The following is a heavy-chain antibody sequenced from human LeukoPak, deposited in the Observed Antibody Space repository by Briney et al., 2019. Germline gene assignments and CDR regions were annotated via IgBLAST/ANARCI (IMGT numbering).Heavy chain of an antibody. V-gene: IGHV4-34*01. D-gene: IGHD3-10*01. J-gene: IGHJ5*02. CDR1: GGSFSGYY. CDR2: INHSGST. CDR3: ARDVGLWFGELTPIDP. Sequence: PSETLSLTCAVYGGSFSGYYWSWIRQPPGKGLEWIGEINHSGSTNYNPSLKSRVTISVDTSKNQFSLKLSSVSAADTAVYYCARDVGLWFGELTPIDPWGQGTLVTVSS.